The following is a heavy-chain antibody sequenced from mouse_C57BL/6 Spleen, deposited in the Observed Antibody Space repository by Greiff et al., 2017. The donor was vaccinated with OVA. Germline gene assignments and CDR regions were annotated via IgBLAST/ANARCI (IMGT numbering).Heavy chain of an antibody. CDR2: IYWDDDK. V-gene: IGHV8-12*01. D-gene: IGHD1-1*01. CDR1: GFSLSTSGMG. CDR3: ARKGSSLSFAY. J-gene: IGHJ3*01. Sequence: QVTLKVCGPGILQSSQTLSLTCSFSGFSLSTSGMGVSWIRQPSGKGLEWLAHIYWDDDKRYNPSLKSRLTISKDTSRNQVFLKITSVDTADTATYYCARKGSSLSFAYWGQGTLVTVSA.